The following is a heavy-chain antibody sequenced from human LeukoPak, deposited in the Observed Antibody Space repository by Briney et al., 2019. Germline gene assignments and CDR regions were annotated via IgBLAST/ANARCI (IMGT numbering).Heavy chain of an antibody. CDR2: IKQDGSEK. CDR3: ARDFWDGYSSSWFDY. Sequence: GGSLRLACAASGFTFSSYWISWVRQAPGKVLEWVANIKQDGSEKYYVDSVKSRFTISRDNAKNSLYLQMNSVRAEDTAVYYCARDFWDGYSSSWFDYWGQGTLVTASS. CDR1: GFTFSSYW. V-gene: IGHV3-7*01. J-gene: IGHJ4*02. D-gene: IGHD6-13*01.